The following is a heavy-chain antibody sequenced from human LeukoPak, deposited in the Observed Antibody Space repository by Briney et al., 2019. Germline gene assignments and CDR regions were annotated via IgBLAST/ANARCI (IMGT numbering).Heavy chain of an antibody. CDR3: ARRALSSRVSDY. CDR1: GYTLTSFY. J-gene: IGHJ4*02. Sequence: GASVKVSCKASGYTLTSFYMHWVRQAPGQGLEWMGIINPSGGSTSYAQKFQGRVTMTRDTSTSTVYMELSSLRSEDTAVYYCARRALSSRVSDYWGQGTLVTVSS. V-gene: IGHV1-46*01. CDR2: INPSGGST. D-gene: IGHD6-13*01.